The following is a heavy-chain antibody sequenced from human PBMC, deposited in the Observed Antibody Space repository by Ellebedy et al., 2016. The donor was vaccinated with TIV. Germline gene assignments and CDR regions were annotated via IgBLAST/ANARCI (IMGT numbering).Heavy chain of an antibody. J-gene: IGHJ6*02. CDR3: ARASMVRGVEYYYYGMDV. D-gene: IGHD3-10*01. CDR2: IDWNEDG. Sequence: SGPTLVKPTQTLTLTCTFSGFLLTTSGMCVSWIRQPPGKALEWLARIDWNEDGYYSTHLGTRLTISKDTFKNQVVLTMTNMDPADTATYYCARASMVRGVEYYYYGMDVWGQGTTVIVSS. V-gene: IGHV2-70*11. CDR1: GFLLTTSGMC.